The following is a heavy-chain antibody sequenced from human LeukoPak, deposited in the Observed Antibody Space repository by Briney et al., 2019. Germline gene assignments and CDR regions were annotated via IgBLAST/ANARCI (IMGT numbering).Heavy chain of an antibody. CDR2: IRYDGSNK. J-gene: IGHJ4*02. D-gene: IGHD3-22*01. CDR3: AKPYYYDSSGYYSVDY. CDR1: GFTLSSYG. Sequence: PGGSLSLSCAAPGFTLSSYGMHWVRQAPGKGLEWVAFIRYDGSNKYYADSVKGRFTISRDNSKNTLYLQMNSLRAEDTAVYYCAKPYYYDSSGYYSVDYWGQGTLVTVSS. V-gene: IGHV3-30*02.